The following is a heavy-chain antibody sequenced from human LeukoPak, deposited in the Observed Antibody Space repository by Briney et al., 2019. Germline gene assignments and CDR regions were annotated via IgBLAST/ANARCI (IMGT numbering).Heavy chain of an antibody. V-gene: IGHV3-48*03. D-gene: IGHD6-13*01. Sequence: GGSLRLSCAASGFSFSSYEMNWVRQAPGKGLEWVSNISPSGSTKYYADSVKGRFTISRDNSKNTLYLQMNSLRAEDTAVYYCARSGSDSSSLTFDYWGQGTLVTVSS. CDR2: ISPSGSTK. J-gene: IGHJ4*02. CDR3: ARSGSDSSSLTFDY. CDR1: GFSFSSYE.